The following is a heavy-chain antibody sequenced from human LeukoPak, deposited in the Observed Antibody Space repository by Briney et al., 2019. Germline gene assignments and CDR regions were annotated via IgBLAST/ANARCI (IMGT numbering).Heavy chain of an antibody. V-gene: IGHV3-9*01. CDR2: ISWSGRNI. Sequence: QTGRSLRLTCAASGFAFEDYAMHWVRQVPGKGLEWVSGISWSGRNIGYADSVKGRFTISRDNSKNTLYLHMNSLRPDDAAVYYCARDYYDSSGYFYVDSWGQGTLVTVSS. CDR3: ARDYYDSSGYFYVDS. J-gene: IGHJ4*02. CDR1: GFAFEDYA. D-gene: IGHD3-22*01.